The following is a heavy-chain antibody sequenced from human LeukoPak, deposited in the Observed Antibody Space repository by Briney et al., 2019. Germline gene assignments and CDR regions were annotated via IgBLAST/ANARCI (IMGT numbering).Heavy chain of an antibody. J-gene: IGHJ4*02. CDR2: ISSSSSYI. CDR1: GFTFSSYS. D-gene: IGHD3-10*01. V-gene: IGHV3-21*01. CDR3: ARDLITMVRGVTVDY. Sequence: GGSLRLSCAASGFTFSSYSMNWVRQAPGKGLEWVSSISSSSSYIYYADSVKGRFTISRDNAKNSLYLQMNSLRAEDTAVYYCARDLITMVRGVTVDYWGQGTLVTVSS.